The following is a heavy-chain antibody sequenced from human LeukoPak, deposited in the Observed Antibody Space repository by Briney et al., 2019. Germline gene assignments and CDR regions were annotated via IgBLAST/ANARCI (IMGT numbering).Heavy chain of an antibody. CDR2: ISYDGSNK. Sequence: PGRSLRLSCAASGFTFGSYAMHWVRQAPGKGLEWVAVISYDGSNKYYADSVKGRFTISRDNSKNTLYLQMNSLRAEDTAVYYCARTSTYSSGWLFDYWGQGTLVTVSS. CDR1: GFTFGSYA. CDR3: ARTSTYSSGWLFDY. D-gene: IGHD6-19*01. J-gene: IGHJ4*02. V-gene: IGHV3-30*04.